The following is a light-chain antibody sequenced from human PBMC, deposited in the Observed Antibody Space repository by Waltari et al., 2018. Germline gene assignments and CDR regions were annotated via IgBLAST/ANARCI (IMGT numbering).Light chain of an antibody. CDR2: DVT. V-gene: IGLV2-11*01. CDR3: CSYAGSYNSLVV. J-gene: IGLJ2*01. Sequence: QSALTQPPSVSGSPGQSVTISCTGTSRDVFIYNRVSWYQKPPGRAPKLMIFDVTRRPPGVPDRFSGSKSGNTASLTISGLQAEDEADYYCCSYAGSYNSLVVCGGGTKLTVL. CDR1: SRDVFIYNR.